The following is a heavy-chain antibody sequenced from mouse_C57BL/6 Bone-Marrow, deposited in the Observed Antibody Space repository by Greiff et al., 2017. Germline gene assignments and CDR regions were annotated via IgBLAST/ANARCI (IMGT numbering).Heavy chain of an antibody. CDR1: GFNINDDY. J-gene: IGHJ4*01. V-gene: IGHV14-4*01. CDR3: TRRGYGSSCGAMDY. CDR2: IVPENGDT. Sequence: VQLQQSGAEFVRPGASVKLSCTASGFNINDDYMYWVKQSPEQGLEWIGSIVPENGDTEYASRFQGKVTITADTSTNTAYLQLSSLTSEDTAVYYCTRRGYGSSCGAMDYWGQGTSVTVSA. D-gene: IGHD1-1*01.